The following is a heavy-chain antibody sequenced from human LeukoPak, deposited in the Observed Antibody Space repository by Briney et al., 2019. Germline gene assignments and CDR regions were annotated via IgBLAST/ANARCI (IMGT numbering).Heavy chain of an antibody. J-gene: IGHJ4*02. V-gene: IGHV1-18*01. D-gene: IGHD3-9*01. Sequence: GASVKASCKASGYTFTSYGISWVRQAPGQGLEWMGWISAYNGNTNYAQKLQGRVTMTADTSTNTAYMELRSLRSDDTAVYYCARVGDYDILTGSDYWGQGTLVTVSS. CDR1: GYTFTSYG. CDR2: ISAYNGNT. CDR3: ARVGDYDILTGSDY.